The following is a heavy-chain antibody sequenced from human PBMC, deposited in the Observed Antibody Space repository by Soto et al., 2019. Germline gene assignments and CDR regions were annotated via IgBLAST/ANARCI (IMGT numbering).Heavy chain of an antibody. V-gene: IGHV3-7*01. CDR3: ARRPYGDYGDYFDY. D-gene: IGHD4-17*01. CDR2: IKQDGSEK. CDR1: GFTFGSFW. Sequence: EVQLVESGGSLVQPGGSLRLSCAASGFTFGSFWMSWVRQAPGKGLEWVANIKQDGSEKYYVDSVRGRFSISRDNAKNSLFLQMNSLRAEDTAVYYCARRPYGDYGDYFDYWGQGTLVTDSS. J-gene: IGHJ4*02.